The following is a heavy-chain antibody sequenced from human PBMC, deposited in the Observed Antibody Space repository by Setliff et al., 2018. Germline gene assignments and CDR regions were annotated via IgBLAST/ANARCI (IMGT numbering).Heavy chain of an antibody. CDR3: ARVARLVLSRNAFDI. CDR1: GGSISSGGYY. Sequence: SETLSLTCTVSGGSISSGGYYWSWIRQHPGKGLEWIGYIYYSGSTYYNPSLKSRVTVSVDTSKNQFSLRLSSVTAADTAVYSCARVARLVLSRNAFDIWGQGTMVTVS. CDR2: IYYSGST. V-gene: IGHV4-31*03. J-gene: IGHJ3*02. D-gene: IGHD2-2*01.